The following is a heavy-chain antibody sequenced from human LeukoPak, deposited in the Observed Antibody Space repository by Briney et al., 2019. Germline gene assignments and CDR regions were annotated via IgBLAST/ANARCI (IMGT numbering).Heavy chain of an antibody. CDR3: AAFLEWFLGSDY. J-gene: IGHJ4*02. CDR2: INPNSGGT. Sequence: ASVTVSCKASGYTFTGYYMHWVRQAPGQGLEWMGWINPNSGGTNYAQKFQGRVTMTRDTSISTAYMELSRLRSDDTAVYYCAAFLEWFLGSDYWGQGTLVTVSS. V-gene: IGHV1-2*02. D-gene: IGHD3-3*02. CDR1: GYTFTGYY.